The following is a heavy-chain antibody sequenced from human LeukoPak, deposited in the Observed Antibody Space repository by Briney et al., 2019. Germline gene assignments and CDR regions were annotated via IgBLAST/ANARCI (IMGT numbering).Heavy chain of an antibody. D-gene: IGHD3-10*01. J-gene: IGHJ4*02. Sequence: GGSLRLSCAASGFTFNTYSMNWVRQAPGKGLEWVSYISSSGSTIYYADSVKGRFAISRDNAKNSLYLQMNSLRAEDTAVYYCARGDSYYGFPPDYWGQGALVTVSS. CDR3: ARGDSYYGFPPDY. V-gene: IGHV3-48*04. CDR1: GFTFNTYS. CDR2: ISSSGSTI.